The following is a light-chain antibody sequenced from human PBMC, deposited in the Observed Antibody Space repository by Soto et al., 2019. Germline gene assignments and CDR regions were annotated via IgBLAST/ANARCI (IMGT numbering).Light chain of an antibody. Sequence: EIVLTQSPATLSLSPGERATLSCWASQSVSSYLAWYQHRPGQAPMLLIYDASSRATGIPARFSGSGSGTDFTLTISSLEPEDFAVYYCQQRSNWPWTFGQGTKVDI. J-gene: IGKJ1*01. CDR2: DAS. V-gene: IGKV3-11*01. CDR1: QSVSSY. CDR3: QQRSNWPWT.